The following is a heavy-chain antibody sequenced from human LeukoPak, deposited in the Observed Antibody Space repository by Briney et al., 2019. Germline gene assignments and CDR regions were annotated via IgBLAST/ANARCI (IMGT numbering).Heavy chain of an antibody. CDR1: GVSISSYY. CDR2: IYYSGST. D-gene: IGHD2-2*01. Sequence: PSETLSLTCTVSGVSISSYYWSWLRQPPGKGLEWIGYIYYSGSTNYNPSLKSRVTISVDTSKNQFSLKLSSVTAADTAVYYCARFPAAMPALDYWGQGTLVTVSS. V-gene: IGHV4-59*01. J-gene: IGHJ4*02. CDR3: ARFPAAMPALDY.